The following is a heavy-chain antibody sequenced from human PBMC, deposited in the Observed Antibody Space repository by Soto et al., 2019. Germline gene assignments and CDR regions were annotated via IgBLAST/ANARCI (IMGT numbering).Heavy chain of an antibody. CDR1: GYTFTSYA. Sequence: ASVKVSCKASGYTFTSYAMHWVRQAPGQRLEWMGWINAGNGNTKYSQKFQGRVTITRDTSASTAYMELSSLRSEDTAVYYCARGGVSSTEYTWNYGTYFDYWGQGALVTVSS. J-gene: IGHJ4*02. V-gene: IGHV1-3*01. D-gene: IGHD1-7*01. CDR2: INAGNGNT. CDR3: ARGGVSSTEYTWNYGTYFDY.